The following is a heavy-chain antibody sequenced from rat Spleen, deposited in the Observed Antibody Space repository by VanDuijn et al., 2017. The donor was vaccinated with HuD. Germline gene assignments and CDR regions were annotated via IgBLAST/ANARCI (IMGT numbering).Heavy chain of an antibody. CDR1: GFTFSDYY. Sequence: EVQLVESDGGLVQPGRSLKLSCAASGFTFSDYYMAWVRQAPTKGLEWVATISYDGSNTYYRDSVKGRFTISRDNTKNTLYLQMNSLTSEDTATYYCTRGSLGSGRLNWFVYWGQGTLVTVSS. CDR3: TRGSLGSGRLNWFVY. CDR2: ISYDGSNT. D-gene: IGHD4-6*01. V-gene: IGHV5-29*01. J-gene: IGHJ3*01.